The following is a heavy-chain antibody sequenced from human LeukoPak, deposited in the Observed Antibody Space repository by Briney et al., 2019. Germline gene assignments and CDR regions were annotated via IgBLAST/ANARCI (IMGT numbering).Heavy chain of an antibody. J-gene: IGHJ3*01. V-gene: IGHV3-30*04. CDR3: ARDRDRFHAPSDAFDV. CDR1: GFTFNYYA. CDR2: ISSDGRNH. Sequence: SGRSLRLSCVASGFTFNYYAMHWVRQAPGKGLEWVALISSDGRNHYNADSVKGRFTVSRDNSQNTVYLQMNILAPEDTAMYYCARDRDRFHAPSDAFDVWGQGTMVTVSS.